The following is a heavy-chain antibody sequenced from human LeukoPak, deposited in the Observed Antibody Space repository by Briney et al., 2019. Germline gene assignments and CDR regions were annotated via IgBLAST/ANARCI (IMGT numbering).Heavy chain of an antibody. D-gene: IGHD1-26*01. Sequence: SETLSLTCTVPGGSISSDYWSWIRQPPGKGLEWIGYIYYSGSTNYNPSLMSRVTISVDTSKNQFSLKLSSVTAADTAVYYCARVSGSYEYYFDHWGQGTLVTVSS. CDR2: IYYSGST. V-gene: IGHV4-59*01. J-gene: IGHJ4*02. CDR3: ARVSGSYEYYFDH. CDR1: GGSISSDY.